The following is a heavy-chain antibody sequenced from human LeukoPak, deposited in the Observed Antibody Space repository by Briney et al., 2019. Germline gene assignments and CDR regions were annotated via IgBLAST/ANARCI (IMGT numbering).Heavy chain of an antibody. V-gene: IGHV3-15*01. J-gene: IGHJ6*03. D-gene: IGHD6-19*01. CDR1: GFTFNDAW. CDR3: TTVGAASGWSGYYYYYYMDV. CDR2: IQSKTDGGTT. Sequence: GGSLRLSCTASGFTFNDAWMSWVRQAPGKGLEWIGRIQSKTDGGTTDYAAPVKGRFTISRDDSKNTLYLQMNSLKTEDTAVYYCTTVGAASGWSGYYYYYYMDVWGKGTTVTISS.